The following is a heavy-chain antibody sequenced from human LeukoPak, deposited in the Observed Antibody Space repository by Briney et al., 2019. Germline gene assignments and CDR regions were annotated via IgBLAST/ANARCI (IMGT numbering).Heavy chain of an antibody. CDR3: ARGPTLWAAATYYFDY. V-gene: IGHV4-34*01. D-gene: IGHD2-15*01. CDR2: INHSGST. Sequence: PSETLSLTCAVYGGSFSGYYWSWIRQPPGKGLEWIGEINHSGSTNYNPSLKSRVTISVDTSKNQFSLKLSSVTAADTAVYYCARGPTLWAAATYYFDYWGQGTLVTVSS. J-gene: IGHJ4*02. CDR1: GGSFSGYY.